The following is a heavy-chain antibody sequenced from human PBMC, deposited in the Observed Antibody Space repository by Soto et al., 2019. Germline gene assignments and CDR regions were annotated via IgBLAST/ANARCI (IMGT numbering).Heavy chain of an antibody. V-gene: IGHV4-39*01. CDR3: ARQPYDSTGYYYGA. CDR2: MYSGGNT. D-gene: IGHD3-22*01. CDR1: GGSFSSSTYY. J-gene: IGHJ5*02. Sequence: QLQLQESGPGLVKPSETLSLTCTVSGGSFSSSTYYWGWIRQPPGKGLEWIGSMYSGGNTYYNPSLKSRVTVSLDTSKNLFSLKLTSVTAADTAMYYCARQPYDSTGYYYGAWGQGTLVTVSS.